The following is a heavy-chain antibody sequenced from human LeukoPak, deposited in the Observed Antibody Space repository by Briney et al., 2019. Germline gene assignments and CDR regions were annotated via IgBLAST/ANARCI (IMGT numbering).Heavy chain of an antibody. CDR1: DDSISSTNW. CDR2: IYHTGST. D-gene: IGHD4-17*01. V-gene: IGHV4-4*02. CDR3: ARRPTVTTPLTA. Sequence: PSETLSLTCAVFDDSISSTNWWHWVRQPPGKGLEWIGEIYHTGSTNNNPSLTSRVTISVDKSKNQFSLKLSSVTAADTAVYYCARRPTVTTPLTAWGQGTLVTVSS. J-gene: IGHJ5*02.